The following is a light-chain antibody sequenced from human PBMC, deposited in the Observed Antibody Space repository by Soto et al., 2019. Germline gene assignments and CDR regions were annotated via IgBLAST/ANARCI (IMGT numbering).Light chain of an antibody. V-gene: IGLV1-40*01. CDR3: QSYDSSLSGYV. CDR2: GNS. CDR1: SPNIGAGYD. Sequence: QSVLTQPPSVSGAPGQRVTISCTGSSPNIGAGYDVHWYQQLPGTAPKLLIYGNSNRPSGVPDRFSGSKSGTSGSLTITGLQAEDEADYYCQSYDSSLSGYVFGTGTKLTV. J-gene: IGLJ1*01.